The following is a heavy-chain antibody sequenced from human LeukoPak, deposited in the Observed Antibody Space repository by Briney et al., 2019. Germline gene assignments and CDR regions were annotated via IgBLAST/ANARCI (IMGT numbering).Heavy chain of an antibody. V-gene: IGHV4-34*01. CDR2: INHSGST. CDR3: ARGRNVVVPAAAYNWFDP. Sequence: SETLSLTCAVCGGSFSGYYWSRILQPPGKGLEWIGEINHSGSTNYNPSLKSRVTISVDTSKNQFSLQLSSVTAADTAVYYCARGRNVVVPAAAYNWFDPWGQGTLVTVSS. D-gene: IGHD2-2*01. CDR1: GGSFSGYY. J-gene: IGHJ5*02.